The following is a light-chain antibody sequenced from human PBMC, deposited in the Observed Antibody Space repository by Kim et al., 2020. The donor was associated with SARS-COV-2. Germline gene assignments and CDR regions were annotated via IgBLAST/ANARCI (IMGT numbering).Light chain of an antibody. CDR1: SNNVGNQG. CDR3: SAWDGSLSARV. V-gene: IGLV10-54*01. Sequence: QAGLTQPPSVSKGLRQTATLTCTGNSNNVGNQGAAWLQQHQGHPPKLLSYRNNNRPSGISERLSASRSGNTASLTITGLQPEDEADYYCSAWDGSLSARVFGGGTQLTVL. J-gene: IGLJ3*02. CDR2: RNN.